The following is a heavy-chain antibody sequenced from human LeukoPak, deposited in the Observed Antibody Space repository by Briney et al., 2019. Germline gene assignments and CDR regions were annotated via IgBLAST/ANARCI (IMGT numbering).Heavy chain of an antibody. CDR3: ARGMTVTTSFDY. V-gene: IGHV1-69*05. CDR1: GGTFCSYA. Sequence: SVKVSCKASGGTFCSYAISWVRQAPGQGLEWMGGIIPIFGTANYAQKFQGRVTITTDESTSTAYMELSSLRSEYTAVSYCARGMTVTTSFDYWGQGTLVTVSS. D-gene: IGHD4-17*01. CDR2: IIPIFGTA. J-gene: IGHJ4*02.